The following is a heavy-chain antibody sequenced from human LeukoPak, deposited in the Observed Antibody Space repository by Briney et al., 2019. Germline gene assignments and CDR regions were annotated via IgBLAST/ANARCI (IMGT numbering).Heavy chain of an antibody. D-gene: IGHD5-18*01. CDR2: IYYSGST. V-gene: IGHV4-59*08. CDR1: GGSISSYY. J-gene: IGHJ5*02. CDR3: ARSDTAMVSP. Sequence: SETLSLTCTVSGGSISSYYWSWIRQPPGKGLEWIGYIYYSGSTNYNPSLKSRVTISVDTSKNQFSLKLSSVTAADTAVYYCARSDTAMVSPWGQGTLVTVSS.